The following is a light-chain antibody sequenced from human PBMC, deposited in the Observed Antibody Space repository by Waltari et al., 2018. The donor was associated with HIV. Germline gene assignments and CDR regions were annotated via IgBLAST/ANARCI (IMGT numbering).Light chain of an antibody. Sequence: QSLLTQPPSASGTPGQRVTISCSGSTSNIGTNYVYWYQQLPGTAPKLFIYRNKQRPSGVPVRFSGSKSGTSASLAISGLRSEDEADYYCAAWDDRVSGWLFGGGTKLTVL. J-gene: IGLJ3*02. CDR3: AAWDDRVSGWL. CDR1: TSNIGTNY. V-gene: IGLV1-47*01. CDR2: RNK.